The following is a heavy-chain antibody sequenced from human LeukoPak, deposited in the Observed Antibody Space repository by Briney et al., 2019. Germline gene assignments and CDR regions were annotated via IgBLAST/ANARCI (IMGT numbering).Heavy chain of an antibody. J-gene: IGHJ6*02. D-gene: IGHD5-24*01. Sequence: ASVKVSRKASGYTFTSYDINWVRQATGQGLEWMGWMNPNSGNTGYAQKFQGRVTMTRNTSISTAYMELSSLRSEDTAVYYCARFGYGYNSYYGMDVWGQGTTVTVSS. CDR3: ARFGYGYNSYYGMDV. V-gene: IGHV1-8*01. CDR2: MNPNSGNT. CDR1: GYTFTSYD.